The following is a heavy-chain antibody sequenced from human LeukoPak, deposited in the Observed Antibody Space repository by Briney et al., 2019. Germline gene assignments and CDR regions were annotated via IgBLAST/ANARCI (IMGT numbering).Heavy chain of an antibody. CDR2: IYYSGST. D-gene: IGHD4-17*01. V-gene: IGHV4-59*01. CDR3: ARERAVTTYYYFDY. CDR1: GGSISSYY. J-gene: IGHJ4*02. Sequence: SETLSLTCTVSGGSISSYYWSWIRQPPGKGLEWIGYIYYSGSTNYNPSLKSRVTISVDTSKNQFSLELSSVTAADTAVYYCARERAVTTYYYFDYWGQGTLVTVSS.